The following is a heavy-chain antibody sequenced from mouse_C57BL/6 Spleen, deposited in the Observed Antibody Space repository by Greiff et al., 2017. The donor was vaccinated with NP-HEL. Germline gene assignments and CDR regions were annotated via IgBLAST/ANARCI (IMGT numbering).Heavy chain of an antibody. CDR1: GYTFTSYG. D-gene: IGHD1-1*01. CDR2: IYPRSGNT. Sequence: QVHVKQSGAELARPGASVKLSCKASGYTFTSYGISWVKQRTGQGLEWIGEIYPRSGNTYYNEKFKGKATLTADKSSSTAYMELRSLTSEDSAVYFCARGNYYGSSPYYYAMDYWGQGTSVTVSS. CDR3: ARGNYYGSSPYYYAMDY. J-gene: IGHJ4*01. V-gene: IGHV1-81*01.